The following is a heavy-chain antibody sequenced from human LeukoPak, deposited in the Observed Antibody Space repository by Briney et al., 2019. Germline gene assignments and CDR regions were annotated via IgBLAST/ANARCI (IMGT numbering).Heavy chain of an antibody. CDR3: ARTITIRYYYMDV. D-gene: IGHD3-3*01. CDR2: IYTSGST. CDR1: GGSISTYY. V-gene: IGHV4-4*09. J-gene: IGHJ6*03. Sequence: PSETLSLTCTVSGGSISTYYWSWIRQLPGKGLEWIGYIYTSGSTNYNPSLKSRVTISVDTSKNQFSLKLSSVTAADTAVYYCARTITIRYYYMDVWGKGTTVTVSS.